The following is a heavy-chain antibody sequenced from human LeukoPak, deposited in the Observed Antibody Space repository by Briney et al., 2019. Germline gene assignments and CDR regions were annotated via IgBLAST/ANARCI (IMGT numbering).Heavy chain of an antibody. Sequence: GGSLRLSCAASGFIFSDYWMHWVRQGPGKGLVWVSRIKSDGSSTSYAGSVKGRFTISRDNAKNTVYVHMNSLRDEDTAVYYCARGGRYAYFLDYWGQGTLVTVSS. CDR3: ARGGRYAYFLDY. J-gene: IGHJ4*02. V-gene: IGHV3-74*01. CDR2: IKSDGSST. CDR1: GFIFSDYW. D-gene: IGHD3-16*01.